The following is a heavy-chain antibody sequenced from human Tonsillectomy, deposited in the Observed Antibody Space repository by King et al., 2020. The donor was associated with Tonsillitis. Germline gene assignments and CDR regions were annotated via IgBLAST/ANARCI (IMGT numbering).Heavy chain of an antibody. D-gene: IGHD3-10*01. CDR3: ARGDGRFGELSPPYYYFYGMDV. CDR2: INSDGGST. Sequence: EVQLVESGGALVQPGGSLRLSCAASGFTFSSYAMHWVRQAPGKGLEHVSAINSDGGSTSYADSVKGKFTISRDNSKNTLYLQMGSLSPEDMAVYYCARGDGRFGELSPPYYYFYGMDVWGPGTTVTVSS. J-gene: IGHJ6*02. CDR1: GFTFSSYA. V-gene: IGHV3-64*07.